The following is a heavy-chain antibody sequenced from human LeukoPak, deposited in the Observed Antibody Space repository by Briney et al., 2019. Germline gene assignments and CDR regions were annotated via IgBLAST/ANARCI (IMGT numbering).Heavy chain of an antibody. Sequence: GASVKVSCKASGYTFTSYDINWVRQAPGQGLEWMGWINPNSGGTNYAQKFQGRVTMTRDTSISTAYMELSRLRSDDTAVYYCARAPTSGWYEDAFDIWGQGTMVTVSS. V-gene: IGHV1-2*02. CDR1: GYTFTSYD. D-gene: IGHD6-19*01. CDR3: ARAPTSGWYEDAFDI. CDR2: INPNSGGT. J-gene: IGHJ3*02.